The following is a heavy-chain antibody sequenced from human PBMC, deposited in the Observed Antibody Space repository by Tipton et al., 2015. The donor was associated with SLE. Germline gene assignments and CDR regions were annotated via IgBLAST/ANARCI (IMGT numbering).Heavy chain of an antibody. Sequence: SLRLSCAASGFTFSSYAMHWVRQAPGKGLEWVAVISYDGSNKYYADSVKGRFTISRDNSKNTLYLQMNSLRAEDTAVYYCACTYSGSYWGQGTLVTVSS. CDR1: GFTFSSYA. J-gene: IGHJ4*02. CDR3: ACTYSGSY. V-gene: IGHV3-30*04. D-gene: IGHD1-26*01. CDR2: ISYDGSNK.